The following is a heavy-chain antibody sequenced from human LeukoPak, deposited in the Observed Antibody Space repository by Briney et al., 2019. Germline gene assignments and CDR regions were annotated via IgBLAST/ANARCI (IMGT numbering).Heavy chain of an antibody. CDR1: GGSISSYY. V-gene: IGHV4-4*07. CDR2: IYTSGST. J-gene: IGHJ4*02. CDR3: ARGGVLKSVDY. Sequence: PSETLSLTCTVSGGSISSYYWSWIRQPAGKGLEWIGRIYTSGSTNYNPSLKSRVTMSVDTSKNQFSLRLSSATAADTAVYYCARGGVLKSVDYWGQGTLVTVSS. D-gene: IGHD3-16*01.